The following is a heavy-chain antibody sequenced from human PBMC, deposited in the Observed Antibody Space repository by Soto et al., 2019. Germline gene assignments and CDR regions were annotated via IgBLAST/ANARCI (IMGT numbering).Heavy chain of an antibody. D-gene: IGHD5-18*01. V-gene: IGHV4-31*03. CDR2: IYYSGST. CDR3: ARARIDVDTAMVYFDY. CDR1: GGSISSGASY. Sequence: SSATLSLTCTVSGGSISSGASYWSWIRQHPGEGLEWIGYIYYSGSTYYNPSLKSRVTISVDTSKNQFSLKLSSVTAADTAVYYCARARIDVDTAMVYFDYWGQGTLVTVS. J-gene: IGHJ4*02.